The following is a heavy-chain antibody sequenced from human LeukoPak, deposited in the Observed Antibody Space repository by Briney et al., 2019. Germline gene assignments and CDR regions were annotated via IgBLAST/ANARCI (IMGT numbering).Heavy chain of an antibody. CDR2: IRYDGSNK. CDR3: ANSDGSGSYSVFYYMDV. J-gene: IGHJ6*03. Sequence: GGSLRLSCAASGFTFSSYGMHWVRQAPGKGLEWVAFIRYDGSNKYYADSVKGRFTISRGNSKNTLYLQMNSLRAEDTAVYYCANSDGSGSYSVFYYMDVWGKGTTVTISS. CDR1: GFTFSSYG. V-gene: IGHV3-30*02. D-gene: IGHD3-10*01.